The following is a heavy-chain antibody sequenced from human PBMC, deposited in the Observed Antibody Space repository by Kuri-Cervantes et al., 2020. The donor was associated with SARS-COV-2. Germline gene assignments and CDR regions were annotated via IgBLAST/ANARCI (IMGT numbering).Heavy chain of an antibody. D-gene: IGHD4-17*01. V-gene: IGHV4-61*08. CDR2: LYATGST. CDR1: GGSISSGDYY. J-gene: IGHJ6*03. Sequence: SETLSLTCTVSGGSISSGDYYWSWIRQPPGKGLEWIGRLYATGSTDYNPSLKSRVSISVDTSKKRFSLNLTSVTAADTAVYYCARAYGFLRYIYYMDVWGRGTTVTVSS. CDR3: ARAYGFLRYIYYMDV.